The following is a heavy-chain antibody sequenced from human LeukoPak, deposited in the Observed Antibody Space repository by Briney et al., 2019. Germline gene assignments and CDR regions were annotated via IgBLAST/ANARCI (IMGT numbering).Heavy chain of an antibody. V-gene: IGHV4-39*01. Sequence: SETLSLTCTVSGGSISSSSYYWRWIRQPPGKGLQWIGSIYYSGSTYYNPSLKSRITISVETSKNQLSLTLSSVTVADPPVSNCAIGYSLGWLDYWSQGTLVTVSS. CDR3: AIGYSLGWLDY. J-gene: IGHJ4*02. D-gene: IGHD6-19*01. CDR2: IYYSGST. CDR1: GGSISSSSYY.